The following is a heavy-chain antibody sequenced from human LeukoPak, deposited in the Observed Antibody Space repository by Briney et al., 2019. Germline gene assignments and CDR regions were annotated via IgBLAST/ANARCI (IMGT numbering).Heavy chain of an antibody. CDR2: IYYTGST. Sequence: SETLSLTCTVSGSYISSSSYSWGWIRQPPGKGLEWIGYIYYTGSTNYNPSLKNRVSISVDTSKNQFSLKLSSVTAADTAVYFCARGPYSYDSSGAFDIWGQGTMVTVSS. CDR1: GSYISSSSYS. CDR3: ARGPYSYDSSGAFDI. V-gene: IGHV4-61*05. D-gene: IGHD3-22*01. J-gene: IGHJ3*02.